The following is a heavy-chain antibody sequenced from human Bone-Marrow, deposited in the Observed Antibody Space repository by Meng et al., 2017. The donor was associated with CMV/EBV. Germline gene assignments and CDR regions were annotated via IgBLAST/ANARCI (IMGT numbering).Heavy chain of an antibody. CDR3: AGYCSGGSCYSPYYYGMDV. Sequence: GSLRLSCAAYGGSFSGYYWSWIRQPPGKGLEWIGEINHSGSTNYNPSLKSRVTISVDTSKNQFSLKLSSVTAADTAVYYCAGYCSGGSCYSPYYYGMDVWGQGTTVTVSS. V-gene: IGHV4-34*01. J-gene: IGHJ6*02. CDR1: GGSFSGYY. CDR2: INHSGST. D-gene: IGHD2-15*01.